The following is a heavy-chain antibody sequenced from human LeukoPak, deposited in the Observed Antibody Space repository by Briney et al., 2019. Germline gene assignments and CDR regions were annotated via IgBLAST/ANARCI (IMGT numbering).Heavy chain of an antibody. CDR1: GFIFSSYW. D-gene: IGHD2-21*02. J-gene: IGHJ4*02. Sequence: PGGSLRLSCAASGFIFSSYWMSWVRQAPGKGLEWVANIQEDGKKENYVDSVRGRFTISRDNAKNSIYLQMNSLRVEDTAVYYCAKDIVGGGDDYWGQGTLVIVSS. CDR2: IQEDGKKE. CDR3: AKDIVGGGDDY. V-gene: IGHV3-7*01.